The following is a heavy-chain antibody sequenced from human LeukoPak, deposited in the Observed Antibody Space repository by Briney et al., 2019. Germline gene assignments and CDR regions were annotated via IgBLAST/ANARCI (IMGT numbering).Heavy chain of an antibody. Sequence: PSETLSLTCTVSGATIKSYYWSWIRQSPGKGLEWIADIHYAGSTNYNPSLKSRVTISVDTSKNQFSLKLSSVTAADTAVYYCAREQMLRYFRGIDYWGQGTLVTVSS. CDR2: IHYAGST. V-gene: IGHV4-59*12. CDR1: GATIKSYY. D-gene: IGHD3-9*01. J-gene: IGHJ4*02. CDR3: AREQMLRYFRGIDY.